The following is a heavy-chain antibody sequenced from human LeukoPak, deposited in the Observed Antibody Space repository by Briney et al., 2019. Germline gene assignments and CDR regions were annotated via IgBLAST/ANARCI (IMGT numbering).Heavy chain of an antibody. CDR1: GFTFSSYS. CDR3: ASTPNGVAAIYFDY. D-gene: IGHD2-15*01. V-gene: IGHV3-21*01. CDR2: ISSSSSYI. J-gene: IGHJ4*02. Sequence: PGGSLRLSCAASGFTFSSYSMNWVRQAPGKGLEWVSSISSSSSYIYYADSVKGRFTISRDNAKNSLYLQMNSLRAEDTAVYYCASTPNGVAAIYFDYWGQGTLVTVSS.